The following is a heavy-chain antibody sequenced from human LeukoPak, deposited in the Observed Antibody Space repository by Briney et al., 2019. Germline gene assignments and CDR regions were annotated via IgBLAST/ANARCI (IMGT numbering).Heavy chain of an antibody. CDR3: ARHLSSGMDV. V-gene: IGHV4-59*08. CDR1: GGSISGYY. Sequence: SETLSPTCTVSGGSISGYYWSWIRQPPGKGLEWIAYIHYSGRTKYNPSLKSRTTMSVDTSKNQFSLRLSSVTAADTAVYYCARHLSSGMDVWGQGTTVTVSS. D-gene: IGHD2/OR15-2a*01. J-gene: IGHJ6*02. CDR2: IHYSGRT.